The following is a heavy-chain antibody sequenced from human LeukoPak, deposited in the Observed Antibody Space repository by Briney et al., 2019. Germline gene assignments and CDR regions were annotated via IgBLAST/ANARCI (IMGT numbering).Heavy chain of an antibody. D-gene: IGHD3-22*01. J-gene: IGHJ3*02. Sequence: GASVKVSCKASGYTFTSYFMLWVRQAPGQGLEWMGILNPNSGNTTYAQNFQGRVTMTRDTSTSTFYMELSSLRFEDTAVYYCAREGVYSPDGSGYHRDAFDIWGQGTVVTVSS. CDR2: LNPNSGNT. CDR1: GYTFTSYF. V-gene: IGHV1-46*01. CDR3: AREGVYSPDGSGYHRDAFDI.